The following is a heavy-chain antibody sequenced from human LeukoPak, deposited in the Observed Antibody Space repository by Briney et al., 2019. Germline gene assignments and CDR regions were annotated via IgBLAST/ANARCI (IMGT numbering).Heavy chain of an antibody. CDR2: IKQDGSDK. J-gene: IGHJ4*02. D-gene: IGHD6-13*01. CDR3: AIIPRAAAGPSARSPFHY. V-gene: IGHV3-7*01. CDR1: GFTFSSYW. Sequence: GGSLRLSCEVSGFTFSSYWMNWVRQAPGKGLEWVASIKQDGSDKYYVDSVKDRFTISRDNAKNSLYLQMNSLRAEDTAVYYCAIIPRAAAGPSARSPFHYWGQGTLVTVSS.